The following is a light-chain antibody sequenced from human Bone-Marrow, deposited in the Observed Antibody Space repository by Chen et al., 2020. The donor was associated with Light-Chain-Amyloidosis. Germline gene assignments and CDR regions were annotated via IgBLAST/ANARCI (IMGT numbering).Light chain of an antibody. CDR1: TLSKQF. V-gene: IGLV3-25*03. CDR2: EDS. Sequence: SSELTQPPSVSVSPGQTARISCSGDTLSKQFSYWYQQKAGQVPPVVIYEDSERPSGVPQRFSGSSSGTTVTLTIRGVQAEDEADYYCQSVDMSGHYVVFGGGTKLTVL. J-gene: IGLJ2*01. CDR3: QSVDMSGHYVV.